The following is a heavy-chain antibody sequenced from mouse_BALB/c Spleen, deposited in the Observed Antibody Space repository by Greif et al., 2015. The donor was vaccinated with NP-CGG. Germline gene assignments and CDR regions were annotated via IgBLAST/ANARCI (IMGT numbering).Heavy chain of an antibody. CDR3: ARRTGTEAMDY. V-gene: IGHV1-84*02. CDR2: IYPGSGNT. D-gene: IGHD4-1*01. CDR1: GYTFTDYY. Sequence: QVRLKESGPELVKPGASVKISCKASGYTFTDYYINWVKQKPGQGLEWIGWIYPGSGNTKYNERFKGKATLTVDTSSSTAYMQLSSLTSEDTTVYFCARRTGTEAMDYWGQGTSVTVSS. J-gene: IGHJ4*01.